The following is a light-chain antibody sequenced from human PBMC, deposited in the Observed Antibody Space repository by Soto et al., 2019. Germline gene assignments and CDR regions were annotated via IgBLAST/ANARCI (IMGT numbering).Light chain of an antibody. Sequence: DIQMTQSPSTLSASIGDRVTITCRASQSISNWLAWYQQKPGKGPKLLIYDASTLASGVPSRFSGSGSGTEFTLTISSLQPADFATYFCQQYDDYSWTFGQGTKVEIK. J-gene: IGKJ1*01. CDR2: DAS. CDR3: QQYDDYSWT. CDR1: QSISNW. V-gene: IGKV1-5*01.